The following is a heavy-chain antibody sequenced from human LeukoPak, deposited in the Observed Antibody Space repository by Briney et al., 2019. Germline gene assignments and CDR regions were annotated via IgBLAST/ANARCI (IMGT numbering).Heavy chain of an antibody. CDR3: ARLGCSGGSCYDDH. Sequence: SETLSPTCTVSGGSTSSYYWSWIRQPPGKGLEWIGYICYSGSTNYNPSLESRVSMSVDSSKNQVSLKLSSVTAADTAVYYCARLGCSGGSCYDDHWGQGTLVTVSS. D-gene: IGHD2-15*01. CDR1: GGSTSSYY. V-gene: IGHV4-59*08. J-gene: IGHJ4*02. CDR2: ICYSGST.